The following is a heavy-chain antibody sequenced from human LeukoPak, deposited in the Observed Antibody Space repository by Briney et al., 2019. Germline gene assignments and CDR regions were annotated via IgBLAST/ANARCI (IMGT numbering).Heavy chain of an antibody. Sequence: ASVKVSCKTSGYTFTSYAMNWLRQAPGQGLEWMGWINTNTGNPTYAQGFTGRFVFSLDTSVSTAYLQISSLKAEDTAVYYCARRTRYNWNYSIRGGNWFDPWGQGTLVTVSS. D-gene: IGHD1-7*01. CDR1: GYTFTSYA. CDR2: INTNTGNP. V-gene: IGHV7-4-1*02. J-gene: IGHJ5*02. CDR3: ARRTRYNWNYSIRGGNWFDP.